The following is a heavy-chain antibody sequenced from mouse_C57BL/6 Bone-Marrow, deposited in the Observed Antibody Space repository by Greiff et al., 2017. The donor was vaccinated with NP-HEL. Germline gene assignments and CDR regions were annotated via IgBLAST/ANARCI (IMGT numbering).Heavy chain of an antibody. CDR2: IYPGSGNT. D-gene: IGHD1-1*01. CDR3: ARGGTFAY. V-gene: IGHV1-76*01. J-gene: IGHJ3*01. CDR1: GYTFTDYY. Sequence: QVQLQQPGAELVRPGASVKLSCKASGYTFTDYYINWVKQRPGQGLEWIARIYPGSGNTYYNEKFKGKATLTAEKSSSTAYMQLSSLTSEDSAVYFCARGGTFAYWGQGTLVTVSA.